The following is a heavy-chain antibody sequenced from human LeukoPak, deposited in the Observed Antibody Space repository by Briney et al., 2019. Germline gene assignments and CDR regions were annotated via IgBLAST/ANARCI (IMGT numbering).Heavy chain of an antibody. D-gene: IGHD2-21*02. CDR3: ARPSGYCGGDCLWFDP. CDR2: IYPGDSDT. J-gene: IGHJ5*02. CDR1: GYSFTSYW. Sequence: GESLKISCKGSGYSFTSYWIGWVRQMPGKGLEWMGIIYPGDSDTRYSPSFQGQVTISADKSIGTAYLQWSSLKASDTAMYYCARPSGYCGGDCLWFDPWGQGTLVTVSS. V-gene: IGHV5-51*01.